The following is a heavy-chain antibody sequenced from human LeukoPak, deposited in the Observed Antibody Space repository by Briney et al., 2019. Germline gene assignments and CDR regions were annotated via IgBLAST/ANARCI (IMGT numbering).Heavy chain of an antibody. CDR2: IYYSGST. CDR3: ARRAAGAFDI. CDR1: GGSISSSSYY. Sequence: PSETLSLTCTVSGGSISSSSYYWGWIRQPPGKGLEWIGSIYYSGSTYYNPSLKSRVTISVDTSKNQFSLKLSSVTAAGTAVYYCARRAAGAFDIWGQGTMVTVSS. V-gene: IGHV4-39*01. D-gene: IGHD2-15*01. J-gene: IGHJ3*02.